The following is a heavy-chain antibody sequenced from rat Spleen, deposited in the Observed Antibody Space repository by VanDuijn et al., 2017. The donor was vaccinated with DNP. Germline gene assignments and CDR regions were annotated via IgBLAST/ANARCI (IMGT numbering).Heavy chain of an antibody. J-gene: IGHJ1*01. Sequence: EVQLVESGGGLVQPGRSLKLSCAASGFTFSNYGMAWVRQAPTKGLEWVASISTGGGNTYYRDPVKGRFTISRDNAKNTQYLQKYSLRSEDTATYYCARQGYYSSYIYHVWYFDFWGPGTMVTVSS. CDR3: ARQGYYSSYIYHVWYFDF. V-gene: IGHV5S13*01. CDR2: ISTGGGNT. D-gene: IGHD1-2*01. CDR1: GFTFSNYG.